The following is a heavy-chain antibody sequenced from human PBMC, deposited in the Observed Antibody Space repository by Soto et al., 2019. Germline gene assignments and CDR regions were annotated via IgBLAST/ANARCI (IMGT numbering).Heavy chain of an antibody. CDR1: GFSFSRFW. CDR3: TRDPGAYSSTWSFYFDY. V-gene: IGHV3-74*01. D-gene: IGHD6-13*01. J-gene: IGHJ4*02. Sequence: GGSLRLSCAASGFSFSRFWMHWVRQAPGKGLVWVSRNTDGSSTTYADSVKGRFTISRENAKNTLYLQMDSLRAEDTGVYYCTRDPGAYSSTWSFYFDYWGQGTLVNVSS. CDR2: NTDGSST.